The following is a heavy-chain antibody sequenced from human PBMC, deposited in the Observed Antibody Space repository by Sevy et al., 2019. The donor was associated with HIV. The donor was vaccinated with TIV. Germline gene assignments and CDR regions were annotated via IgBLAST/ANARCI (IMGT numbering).Heavy chain of an antibody. J-gene: IGHJ4*02. CDR2: IKQDGSKN. V-gene: IGHV3-7*01. CDR1: GFTFSGYW. D-gene: IGHD2-15*01. Sequence: GGSLRLSCAASGFTFSGYWMSWVRQAPGKGLQWVAKIKQDGSKNEFVDSMKGRLNNSRDNPKNSLYLQMNSPRAEDPAVYYRAREGAGGFDYWGQRPLATVSS. CDR3: AREGAGGFDY.